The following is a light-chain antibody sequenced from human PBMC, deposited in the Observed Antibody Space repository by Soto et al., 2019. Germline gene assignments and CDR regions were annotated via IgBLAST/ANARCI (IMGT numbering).Light chain of an antibody. CDR2: GTS. J-gene: IGKJ5*01. Sequence: EFVLTQSPGTLSLSPGERATLSCRASQSVSSSYLAWYKQKPGQAPRLLIYGTSSRATGIPDRFSGSGSGTDFTLTIRRLEPEDFAVFYCQQYGSSITFGQGTRLEIK. CDR3: QQYGSSIT. CDR1: QSVSSSY. V-gene: IGKV3-20*01.